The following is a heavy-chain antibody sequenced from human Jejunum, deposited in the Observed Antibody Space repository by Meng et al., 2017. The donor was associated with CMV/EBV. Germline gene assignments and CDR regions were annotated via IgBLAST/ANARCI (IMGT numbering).Heavy chain of an antibody. CDR3: ARVEQEMC. J-gene: IGHJ4*02. Sequence: EGQWVASGVGLVQPGGSLRLSCAASGFTFSSNWMHWVRQAPGKGLVWVSHINSDGSDTNYADSVKGRFTISRDNAKNTLYLQMNSLRDEDMAVYYCARVEQEMCWGQGTLVTVSS. D-gene: IGHD1/OR15-1a*01. CDR1: GFTFSSNW. V-gene: IGHV3-74*01. CDR2: INSDGSDT.